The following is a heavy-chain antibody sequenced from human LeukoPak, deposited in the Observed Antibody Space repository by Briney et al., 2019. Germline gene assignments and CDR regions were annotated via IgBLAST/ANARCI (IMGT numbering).Heavy chain of an antibody. CDR1: GGSIRSHH. V-gene: IGHV4-59*11. J-gene: IGHJ4*02. CDR3: ARKGYFGSESYFDY. CDR2: IDYSGST. D-gene: IGHD3-10*01. Sequence: SETLSLTCAVSGGSIRSHHWSWIRQPPGKGLECIGYIDYSGSTNYNPSLKSRVTISEDTSKNQFSLKLSSVTAADTAVYYCARKGYFGSESYFDYWGQGTLVTVSS.